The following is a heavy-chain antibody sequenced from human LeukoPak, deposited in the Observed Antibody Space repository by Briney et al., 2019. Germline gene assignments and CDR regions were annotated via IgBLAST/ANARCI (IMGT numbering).Heavy chain of an antibody. V-gene: IGHV3-21*01. D-gene: IGHD3-3*01. CDR2: ISSSSSYI. CDR1: GFTFSSYS. Sequence: GGSLRLSCAASGFTFSSYSMNWVRQAPGKGLEWVSSISSSSSYIYYADSVKGRFTISRDNAKNSLYLQMNSLRAEDTAVYYCARDFGIWVALGVWGKGTTVTVSS. J-gene: IGHJ6*04. CDR3: ARDFGIWVALGV.